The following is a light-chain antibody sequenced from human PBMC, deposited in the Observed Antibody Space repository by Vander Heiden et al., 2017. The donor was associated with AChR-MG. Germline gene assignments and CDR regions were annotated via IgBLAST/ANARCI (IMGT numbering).Light chain of an antibody. J-gene: IGKJ5*01. CDR1: QGISSY. CDR3: QQRNSYPIT. CDR2: TAS. Sequence: IQLTQSPSALSASVGDRVTITCRASQGISSYLAWYQQKPGTAPKLLIHTASTLQSGVPSRFSGSGSGTDFTLTISSLQPEDFAIYYCQQRNSYPITFGQGTRLEIK. V-gene: IGKV1-9*01.